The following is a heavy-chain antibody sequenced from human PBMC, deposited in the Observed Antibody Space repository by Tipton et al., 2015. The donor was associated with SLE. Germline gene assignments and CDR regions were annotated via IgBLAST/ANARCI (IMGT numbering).Heavy chain of an antibody. V-gene: IGHV3-23*01. CDR3: AREGDSSSAPNYYYMDV. Sequence: SLRLSCAASGFTFSNYAMSWVRQAPGKGLVWVSGISGSGGRTYYADSVKGHFTISRDNSKNTLYLQMNSLRVEDTAVYYCAREGDSSSAPNYYYMDVWGKGTTVTVSS. CDR1: GFTFSNYA. D-gene: IGHD6-6*01. J-gene: IGHJ6*03. CDR2: ISGSGGRT.